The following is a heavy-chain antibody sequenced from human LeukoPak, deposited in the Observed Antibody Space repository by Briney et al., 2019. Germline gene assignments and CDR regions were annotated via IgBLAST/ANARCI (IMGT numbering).Heavy chain of an antibody. CDR3: ARVGYCSGGSCFEAYYFDY. CDR1: GYTFTSYV. V-gene: IGHV1-18*01. CDR2: ISAYNGKT. J-gene: IGHJ4*02. D-gene: IGHD2-15*01. Sequence: ASVKVSCKASGYTFTSYVISWVRQPPGQALEWMGWISAYNGKTSYAQKPQGRVNMTTDTSTSTAYMELRRLRSDDTAVYYCARVGYCSGGSCFEAYYFDYWGQGTLVTVSS.